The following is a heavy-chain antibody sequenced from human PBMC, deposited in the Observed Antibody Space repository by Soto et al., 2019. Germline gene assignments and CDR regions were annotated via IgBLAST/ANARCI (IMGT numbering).Heavy chain of an antibody. Sequence: QVQLVQSGAEVQKPGASVKVSCKASGYTFTSYGISWVRQAPGQRLECMGWISAYNGNTNHAQKLQGRVTMTTDTAPSKAYMELRSVRSEDTDVYYCASDSPPVDYWGQGSLVTVSS. CDR3: ASDSPPVDY. CDR2: ISAYNGNT. V-gene: IGHV1-18*01. CDR1: GYTFTSYG. J-gene: IGHJ4*02.